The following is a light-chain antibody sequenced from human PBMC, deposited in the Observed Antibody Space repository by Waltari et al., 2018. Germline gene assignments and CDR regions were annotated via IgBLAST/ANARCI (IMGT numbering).Light chain of an antibody. J-gene: IGLJ1*01. CDR2: EAT. CDR3: CSYAGGTAYV. Sequence: SALTQPASVSGSPGQSITISCTGTSSDIGTYNFVSWYQSYPGKAPKLIIYEATKRPSGVSDRFSASKSGNTASLTISGLQADDEADYSCCSYAGGTAYVFGTGTRVTVL. V-gene: IGLV2-23*01. CDR1: SSDIGTYNF.